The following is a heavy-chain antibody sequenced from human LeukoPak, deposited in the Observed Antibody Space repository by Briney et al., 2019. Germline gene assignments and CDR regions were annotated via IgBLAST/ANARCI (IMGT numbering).Heavy chain of an antibody. CDR1: GFTFSSYA. D-gene: IGHD2-2*01. CDR3: ARTRSWDQLLKDAFDI. V-gene: IGHV3-64*01. J-gene: IGHJ3*02. CDR2: ISSNGGST. Sequence: GGSLRLSCAASGFTFSSYAMHWVRQAPGKGLEYVSAISSNGGSTYYTNSVKARFTISRDNSKNTLYLQMGSLRAEDMAVYYCARTRSWDQLLKDAFDIWGQGTMVTVSS.